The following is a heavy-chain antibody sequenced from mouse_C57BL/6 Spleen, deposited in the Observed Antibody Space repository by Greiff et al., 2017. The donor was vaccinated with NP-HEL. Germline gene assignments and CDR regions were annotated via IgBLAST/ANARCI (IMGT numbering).Heavy chain of an antibody. CDR1: GYSITSGYY. CDR3: ATVYGSMDY. CDR2: ISYDGSN. J-gene: IGHJ4*01. D-gene: IGHD1-1*01. V-gene: IGHV3-6*01. Sequence: DVKLQESGPGLVKPSQSLSLTCSVTGYSITSGYYWNWIRQFPGNKLEWMGYISYDGSNNYNPSLKNRISITRDTSKNQFFLKLNSLTTEDTATYYCATVYGSMDYWGQGTSVTVSS.